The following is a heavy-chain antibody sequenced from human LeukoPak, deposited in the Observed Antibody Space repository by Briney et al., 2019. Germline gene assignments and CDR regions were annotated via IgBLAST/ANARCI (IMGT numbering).Heavy chain of an antibody. CDR3: AKGLQLWLQAYDY. D-gene: IGHD5-18*01. V-gene: IGHV3-23*01. CDR2: ISGSGGST. CDR1: GFTFSSYA. J-gene: IGHJ4*02. Sequence: PGGSLRLSCAASGFTFSSYAMSWVRQAPGKGGEWGSAISGSGGSTYYAGSVKGRVTISRHNSKNTLYLQMSSLRAEDTAVYHCAKGLQLWLQAYDYWGQGTLVTVSS.